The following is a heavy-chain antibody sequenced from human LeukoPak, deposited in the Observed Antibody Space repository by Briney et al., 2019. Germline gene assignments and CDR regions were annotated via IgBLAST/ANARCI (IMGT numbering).Heavy chain of an antibody. J-gene: IGHJ6*02. Sequence: KSSETLSLTCAVYGGSLSGYYWTWIRQPPGKGLEWIGEINHSGSTNYNPSLKSRLTISVDTSRNQFSLRLSSVTAADTALYYCARSNIVAVVAARPYGMDIWGQGTTVTISS. CDR3: ARSNIVAVVAARPYGMDI. CDR1: GGSLSGYY. CDR2: INHSGST. V-gene: IGHV4-34*01. D-gene: IGHD2-15*01.